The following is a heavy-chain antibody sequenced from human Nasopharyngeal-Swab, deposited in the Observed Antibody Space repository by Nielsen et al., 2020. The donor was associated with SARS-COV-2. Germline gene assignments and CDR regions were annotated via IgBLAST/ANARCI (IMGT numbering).Heavy chain of an antibody. CDR1: GYTFTSYD. D-gene: IGHD5-24*01. J-gene: IGHJ6*02. CDR3: ARGQGVGGFKTRNYYGMDV. Sequence: ASVKVSCKASGYTFTSYDISWVRQATAQGLEWMGWMNPNSGNTGYAQKFQGRVTMTRDTSISTAYMELSSLRSEDTAVYYCARGQGVGGFKTRNYYGMDVWGQGTTVTVSS. CDR2: MNPNSGNT. V-gene: IGHV1-8*01.